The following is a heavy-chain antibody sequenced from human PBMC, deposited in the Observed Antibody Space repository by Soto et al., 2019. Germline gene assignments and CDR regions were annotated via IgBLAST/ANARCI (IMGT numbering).Heavy chain of an antibody. CDR3: ARVPDGSDYFDY. Sequence: PGGSLRLSCAASGFTFSSYGMHWVRQAPGKGLEWVAVIWYDGSNKYYADSVKSRFTISRDNSKNTLYLQMNSLRAEDTAVYYCARVPDGSDYFDYWGQGTLVTVSS. CDR1: GFTFSSYG. CDR2: IWYDGSNK. D-gene: IGHD3-10*01. V-gene: IGHV3-33*01. J-gene: IGHJ4*02.